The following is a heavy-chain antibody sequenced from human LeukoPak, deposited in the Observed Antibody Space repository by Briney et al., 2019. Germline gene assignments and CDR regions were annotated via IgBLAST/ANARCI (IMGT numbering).Heavy chain of an antibody. CDR2: ISSSSSYI. Sequence: GGSLRLSCAASGFTFSSYSMNWVRQAPGKGLEWVSSISSSSSYIYSADSVKGRFTISRDNSKNTLYLQMNSLRAEDTAVYYCAKDLTGVNYCLDQWGQGTLVTVSS. V-gene: IGHV3-21*01. D-gene: IGHD1-7*01. CDR3: AKDLTGVNYCLDQ. CDR1: GFTFSSYS. J-gene: IGHJ4*02.